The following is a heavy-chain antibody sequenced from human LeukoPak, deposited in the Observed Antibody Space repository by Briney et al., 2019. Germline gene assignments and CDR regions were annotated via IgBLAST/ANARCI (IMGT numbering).Heavy chain of an antibody. CDR2: LSGSGGSV. CDR1: GFIFSNYA. D-gene: IGHD3-3*01. CDR3: AKGNGFLQWPHPMDV. J-gene: IGHJ6*03. Sequence: PGGSLRLSCATSGFIFSNYAMSWVRQAPGKGLEWVSTLSGSGGSVYYLDSVKGRFTISRDNSKDILYLQVNSLRAEDTATYYCAKGNGFLQWPHPMDVWGKGTTVTVSS. V-gene: IGHV3-23*01.